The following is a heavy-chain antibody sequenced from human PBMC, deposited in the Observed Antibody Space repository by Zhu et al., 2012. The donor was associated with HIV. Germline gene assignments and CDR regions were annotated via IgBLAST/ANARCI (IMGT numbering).Heavy chain of an antibody. D-gene: IGHD5-24*01. CDR3: AREPEDGYNYWYSIS. Sequence: QVQLQESGPGLVKPSETLSLTCTVSGGSISSYYWSWIRQPPGKGLEWIGYIYYSGSTNYNPSLKSRVTISVDTSKNQFSLKLSSVTAADTAVYYCAREPEDGYNYWYSISGAVAPGHCLL. CDR1: GGSISSYY. CDR2: IYYSGST. J-gene: IGHJ2*01. V-gene: IGHV4-59*01.